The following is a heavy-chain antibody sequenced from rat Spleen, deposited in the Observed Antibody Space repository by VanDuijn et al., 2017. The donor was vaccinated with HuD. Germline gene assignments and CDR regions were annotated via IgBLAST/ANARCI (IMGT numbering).Heavy chain of an antibody. J-gene: IGHJ2*01. CDR1: GFTFSNYD. CDR3: AREGGSYYYLDY. D-gene: IGHD1-12*02. V-gene: IGHV5-25*01. Sequence: EVQLVESGGGLVQPGRSLKLSCAASGFTFSNYDMAWVRQAPAKGLEWIASISTGGGNTYYRDSVKGRFTISRDNAKSTLYLQMNSLRSEDTATYYCAREGGSYYYLDYWGQGVMVTVSS. CDR2: ISTGGGNT.